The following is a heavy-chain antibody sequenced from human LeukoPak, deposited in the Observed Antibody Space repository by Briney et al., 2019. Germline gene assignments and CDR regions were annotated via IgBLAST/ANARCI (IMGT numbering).Heavy chain of an antibody. D-gene: IGHD6-13*01. V-gene: IGHV4-31*03. CDR3: ARDPGAAAKNWFDP. J-gene: IGHJ5*02. CDR1: GGSISSGGYY. Sequence: SETLSLTCTVPGGSISSGGYYWSWIRQHPGKGLEWIGYIYYGGSTYYNPSLKSRVTISVDTSKNQFSLKLSSVTAADTAVYYCARDPGAAAKNWFDPWGQGTLVTVSS. CDR2: IYYGGST.